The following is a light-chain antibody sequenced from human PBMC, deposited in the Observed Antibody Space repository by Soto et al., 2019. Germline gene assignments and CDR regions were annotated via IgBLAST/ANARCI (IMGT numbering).Light chain of an antibody. Sequence: QSVLTQPASVSGSPGQSITISCTGTSSDVGGYNHVSWYQQNPGKAPKLMIYDVSNRPSGVSNRFSGSKSGNTASLTISGLQAEDEADYYCSSYTSSNTLLFGGGTKVTVL. CDR2: DVS. CDR3: SSYTSSNTLL. J-gene: IGLJ2*01. V-gene: IGLV2-14*03. CDR1: SSDVGGYNH.